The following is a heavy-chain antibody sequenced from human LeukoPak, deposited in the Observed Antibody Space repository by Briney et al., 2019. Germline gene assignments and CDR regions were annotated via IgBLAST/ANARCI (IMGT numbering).Heavy chain of an antibody. V-gene: IGHV4-59*01. J-gene: IGHJ6*02. CDR1: GGSISSYY. CDR2: IYYSGST. Sequence: PSETLSLTCTVSGGSISSYYWSWIRQPPGKGLEWIGYIYYSGSTNYNPSLKSRVTISVDTSKNQFSLKLSSVTAADTAVYYCARAPSYDSPSYYYYYGMDVWGQGTTVTVS. CDR3: ARAPSYDSPSYYYYYGMDV. D-gene: IGHD3-22*01.